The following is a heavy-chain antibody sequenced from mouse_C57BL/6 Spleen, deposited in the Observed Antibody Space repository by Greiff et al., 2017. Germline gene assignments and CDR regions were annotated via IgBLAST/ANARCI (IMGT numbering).Heavy chain of an antibody. CDR3: AREGDGSSYDAMDY. CDR1: GYTFTSYW. CDR2: INPSSGYT. Sequence: QVQLQQSGAELAKPGASVKLSCKASGYTFTSYWMHWVKQRPGQGLEWIGYINPSSGYTKYNQKFKDKATLPADKSSSTAYMQLSSLTYEDSAVYYCAREGDGSSYDAMDYWGQGTSVTVSS. D-gene: IGHD1-1*01. V-gene: IGHV1-7*01. J-gene: IGHJ4*01.